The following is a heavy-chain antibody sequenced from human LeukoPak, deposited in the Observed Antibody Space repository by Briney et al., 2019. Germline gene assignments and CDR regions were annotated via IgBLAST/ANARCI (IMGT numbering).Heavy chain of an antibody. D-gene: IGHD3-22*01. J-gene: IGHJ4*02. CDR2: IYKTGST. CDR1: GGSISNYY. CDR3: ARETGSGYYYDPSSEYYFDH. Sequence: SETLSLTCTVSGGSISNYYWSWIRQPPGKALEWIGNIYKTGSTNYNPPLKSRLTISVDTSKNQFSLKLNFVTPADTAVYYCARETGSGYYYDPSSEYYFDHWGQGTLVTVSS. V-gene: IGHV4-59*01.